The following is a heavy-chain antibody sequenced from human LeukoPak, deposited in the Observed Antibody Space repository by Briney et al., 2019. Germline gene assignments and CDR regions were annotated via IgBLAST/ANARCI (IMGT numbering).Heavy chain of an antibody. Sequence: PSETLSLTCTVSGGSISSSSYYWAWIRQPPGKGLEYIGSYSGSTYYDPSLKSRVTISVDTSKKQFSLKLSSVTAADTAVYYCARSSYGAGSKPYWVDYWGQGTLVTVSS. CDR3: ARSSYGAGSKPYWVDY. CDR2: YSGST. V-gene: IGHV4-39*01. D-gene: IGHD3-10*01. CDR1: GGSISSSSYY. J-gene: IGHJ4*02.